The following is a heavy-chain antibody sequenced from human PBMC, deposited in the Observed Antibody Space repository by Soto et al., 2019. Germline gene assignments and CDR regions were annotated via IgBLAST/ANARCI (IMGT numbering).Heavy chain of an antibody. CDR3: VRDQGTGEFFYY. CDR1: GGSISSYY. D-gene: IGHD3-10*01. Sequence: QVQLQESGPGLVKPSETLSLTCTVSGGSISSYYWRWIRQPPGKRREWIGYIYYSGSTKYKPSLKSRVTITLDTSKNQCSLKLSSVTAADTAVYYCVRDQGTGEFFYYWGQGTLVTVSS. V-gene: IGHV4-59*01. J-gene: IGHJ4*02. CDR2: IYYSGST.